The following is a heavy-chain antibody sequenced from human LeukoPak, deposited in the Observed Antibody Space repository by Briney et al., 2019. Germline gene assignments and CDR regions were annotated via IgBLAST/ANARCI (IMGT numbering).Heavy chain of an antibody. J-gene: IGHJ3*02. D-gene: IGHD3-22*01. CDR2: IYYSGST. V-gene: IGHV4-59*01. CDR3: ARAPHSSGYPDAFDI. Sequence: SETLSLTCTVSGGSISSYYWSWIRQPPGKGPEWIGYIYYSGSTSYNPSLNIRVIISVDTSKNQFSLKLSSVTAADTAVYYCARAPHSSGYPDAFDIWGQGTMVTVSS. CDR1: GGSISSYY.